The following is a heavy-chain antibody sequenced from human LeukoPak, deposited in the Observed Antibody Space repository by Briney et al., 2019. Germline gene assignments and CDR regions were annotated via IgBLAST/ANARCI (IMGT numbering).Heavy chain of an antibody. CDR3: ATSGGYCSGGSCYLNWFDP. V-gene: IGHV1-2*02. CDR2: INPNSGGT. CDR1: GYTFTGYY. J-gene: IGHJ5*02. Sequence: ASVKVSCKASGYTFTGYYMHWVRQAPGQGLEWMGWINPNSGGTNYAQKFQGRVTMTRDTSISTAYMELSRLRSDDTAVYYCATSGGYCSGGSCYLNWFDPWGQGTLVTVSS. D-gene: IGHD2-15*01.